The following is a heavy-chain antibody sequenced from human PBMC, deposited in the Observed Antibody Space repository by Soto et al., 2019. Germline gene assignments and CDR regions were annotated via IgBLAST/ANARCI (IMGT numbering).Heavy chain of an antibody. V-gene: IGHV1-69*12. CDR2: IIPMFGTA. CDR3: ASGIQLWLRRINNGYSG. Sequence: QVQLVQSGAEVKKPESSVKVSCKAPGGTFSTYAISWVRQAPGQGLEWMGGIIPMFGTANYAQRLQDRVTITADESANTVSMELSSLRSEDTAVYFCASGIQLWLRRINNGYSGWGQGTLVTVSS. D-gene: IGHD5-18*01. J-gene: IGHJ4*02. CDR1: GGTFSTYA.